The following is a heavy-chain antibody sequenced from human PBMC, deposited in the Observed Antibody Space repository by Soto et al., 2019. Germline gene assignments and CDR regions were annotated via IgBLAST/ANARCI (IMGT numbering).Heavy chain of an antibody. CDR3: ARGFLSVLPYYCYGLDV. D-gene: IGHD2-15*01. V-gene: IGHV1-18*01. Sequence: QVQLVQSGVEVKNPGASVRVSCKASAYPFTSYGISWVRQAPGQGLEWMGWISVYNGNTNYAREFQGRVTLTTDTSTSTAYMELRSLRADDTAVYYCARGFLSVLPYYCYGLDVWGQGTTVIVSS. CDR2: ISVYNGNT. J-gene: IGHJ6*02. CDR1: AYPFTSYG.